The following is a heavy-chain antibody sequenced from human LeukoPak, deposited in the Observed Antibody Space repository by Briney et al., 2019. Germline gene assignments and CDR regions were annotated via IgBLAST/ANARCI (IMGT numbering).Heavy chain of an antibody. V-gene: IGHV3-33*03. CDR3: ARTYYDYVWRPPGAFDI. Sequence: KGRFTISRDNSKNTLYLQTDSLRAEDTAVYYCARTYYDYVWRPPGAFDIWGQGTMVTVSS. J-gene: IGHJ3*02. D-gene: IGHD3-16*01.